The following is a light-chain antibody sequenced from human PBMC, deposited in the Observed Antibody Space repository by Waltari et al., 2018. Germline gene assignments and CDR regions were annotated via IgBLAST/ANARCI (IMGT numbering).Light chain of an antibody. CDR1: SSDIGGYNY. Sequence: QSALTQPPSASGSPGQSVTISCTGTSSDIGGYNYVCWYQHHPGKAPKLIIYEVSKRPSGGPDRFSGSKSGSTASLTVSGLQADDEADYYCTSYGGSNNFVVFGGGTKLTVL. J-gene: IGLJ2*01. CDR2: EVS. V-gene: IGLV2-8*01. CDR3: TSYGGSNNFVV.